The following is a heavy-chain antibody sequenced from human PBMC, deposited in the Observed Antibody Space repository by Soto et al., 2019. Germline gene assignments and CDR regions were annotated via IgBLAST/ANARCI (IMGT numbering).Heavy chain of an antibody. CDR1: GYTFTSYG. CDR2: ISAYNGNT. D-gene: IGHD1-1*01. J-gene: IGHJ4*02. V-gene: IGHV1-18*01. CDR3: ARGQKLFQDGRFDY. Sequence: GASVKVSCKASGYTFTSYGITWVRQAPGQGLEWMGWISAYNGNTNYAQRLQGIVTMTTETSTTTAYMELRSLRSDDTAVYYCARGQKLFQDGRFDYWGQGTLVTVSS.